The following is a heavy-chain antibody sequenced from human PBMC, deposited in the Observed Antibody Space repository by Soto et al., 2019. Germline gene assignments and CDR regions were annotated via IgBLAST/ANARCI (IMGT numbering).Heavy chain of an antibody. CDR2: IYYSGST. CDR1: GGSIISSSYY. D-gene: IGHD1-26*01. J-gene: IGHJ4*02. V-gene: IGHV4-39*01. CDR3: ASIGIVGATGSVDY. Sequence: SETLSLTCTVSGGSIISSSYYWGWIRQPPGKGLEWIGSIYYSGSTYYNPSLKSRVTISVDTSKNQFSLKLSSVTAADTAVYYCASIGIVGATGSVDYWGQGTLVTVSS.